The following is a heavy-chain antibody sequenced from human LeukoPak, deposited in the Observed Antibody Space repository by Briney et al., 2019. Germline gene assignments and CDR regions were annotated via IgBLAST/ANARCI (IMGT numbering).Heavy chain of an antibody. CDR1: GFTFSSHD. Sequence: PGGSLRLSSAASGFTFSSHDMNWVRQGPGKGLEWLSYISSGSTTMDYADAVKGRFTISRDNSKTTLYLEMNSLRAEDTAVYYCAKGSSSGRPYFFDYWGQGSLVAVSS. V-gene: IGHV3-48*03. D-gene: IGHD3-10*01. CDR3: AKGSSSGRPYFFDY. CDR2: ISSGSTTM. J-gene: IGHJ4*02.